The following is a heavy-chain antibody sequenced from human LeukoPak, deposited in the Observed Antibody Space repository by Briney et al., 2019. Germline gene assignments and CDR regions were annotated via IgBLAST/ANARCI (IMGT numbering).Heavy chain of an antibody. CDR1: GFTFSSYG. CDR3: AKGVVVAPDVTPFDY. J-gene: IGHJ4*02. V-gene: IGHV3-30*18. Sequence: GGSLRLSCAASGFTFSSYGMHWVRQAPGKGLEWVAVISYDGSNKYYADSAKGRFTISRDNSKNTLYLQMNSLRAEDTAVYYCAKGVVVAPDVTPFDYWGQGTLVTVSS. D-gene: IGHD2-2*01. CDR2: ISYDGSNK.